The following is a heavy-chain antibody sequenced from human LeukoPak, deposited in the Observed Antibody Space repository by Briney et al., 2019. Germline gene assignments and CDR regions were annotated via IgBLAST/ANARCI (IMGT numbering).Heavy chain of an antibody. J-gene: IGHJ4*02. CDR3: AREWFKTHDY. V-gene: IGHV3-48*03. Sequence: VGSLRLSCAASAFTFSSYEMNWVRQAPGKGLEWVSYISSSGSTKHYADSVKGRFTISRDNAKNSLYLQMNSLRAEDTAVYYCAREWFKTHDYWGQGTLVTVSS. CDR1: AFTFSSYE. D-gene: IGHD3-10*01. CDR2: ISSSGSTK.